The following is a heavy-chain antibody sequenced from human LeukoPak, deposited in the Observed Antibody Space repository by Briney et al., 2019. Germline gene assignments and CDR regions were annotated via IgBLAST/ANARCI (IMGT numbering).Heavy chain of an antibody. Sequence: ASVKVSCKASGYTFTGYYMHWVRQAPGQGLEWMGWINPNSGGTNYAQKFQGRVTMTRDTSISTAYMELSRLRSDDPAVYYCARDWGLVRGVPKYFDYWGQGTLVTVSS. J-gene: IGHJ4*02. D-gene: IGHD3-10*01. CDR3: ARDWGLVRGVPKYFDY. CDR1: GYTFTGYY. V-gene: IGHV1-2*02. CDR2: INPNSGGT.